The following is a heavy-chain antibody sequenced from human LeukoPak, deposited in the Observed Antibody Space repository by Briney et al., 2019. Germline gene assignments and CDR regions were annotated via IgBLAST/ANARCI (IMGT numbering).Heavy chain of an antibody. CDR2: IYYSGST. CDR1: GGSISSSSYY. J-gene: IGHJ4*02. CDR3: ARTRAIAAAEFPLDY. V-gene: IGHV4-39*01. D-gene: IGHD6-13*01. Sequence: SETLSLTCTVSGGSISSSSYYWGWIRQPPGKGLEWIGSIYYSGSTYYNPSLKSRVTISVDTSKNQFSLKLSSVTAADTAVYYCARTRAIAAAEFPLDYWGQGTLVTVSS.